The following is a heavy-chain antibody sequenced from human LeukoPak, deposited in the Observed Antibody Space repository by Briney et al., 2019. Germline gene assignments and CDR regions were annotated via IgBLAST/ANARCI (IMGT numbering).Heavy chain of an antibody. Sequence: GGSLRLSCAASGFTFSSYAMHWVRQAPGKGLEWVAVIWYDGSNKYYADSVKGRFTISRDNSKNTLYLQMNNLRAEDTAVYYCANLVAAGSQRAFDIWGQGTMVTVSS. CDR3: ANLVAAGSQRAFDI. J-gene: IGHJ3*02. D-gene: IGHD2-15*01. CDR1: GFTFSSYA. V-gene: IGHV3-33*06. CDR2: IWYDGSNK.